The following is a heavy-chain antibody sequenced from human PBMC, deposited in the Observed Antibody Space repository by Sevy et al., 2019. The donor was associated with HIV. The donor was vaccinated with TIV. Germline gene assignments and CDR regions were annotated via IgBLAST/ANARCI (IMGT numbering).Heavy chain of an antibody. Sequence: SETLSLTCTVSGGSISSGDYYWSWIRQPPGKGLELIGYIYYSGSTYYNPSLKSRVTISVDTSKNQFSLKLSSVTAADTAVYYCARDYVWGSYPYYYYGMDVWGQGTTVTVSS. V-gene: IGHV4-30-4*01. D-gene: IGHD3-16*02. J-gene: IGHJ6*02. CDR3: ARDYVWGSYPYYYYGMDV. CDR1: GGSISSGDYY. CDR2: IYYSGST.